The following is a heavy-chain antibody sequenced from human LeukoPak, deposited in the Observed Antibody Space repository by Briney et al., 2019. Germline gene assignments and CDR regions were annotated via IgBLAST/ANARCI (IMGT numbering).Heavy chain of an antibody. CDR1: GFTFSDYY. J-gene: IGHJ6*03. V-gene: IGHV3-11*04. CDR2: ISSSSSTI. D-gene: IGHD3-10*01. Sequence: PGGSLRLSCAASGFTFSDYYMSWIRQAPGKGLEWVSYISSSSSTIYYADSVKGRFTISRDNAKNSLYLQMNSLRAEDTAVYYCARDYELLWFGELLSQHYYYYMDVWGKGTTVTVSS. CDR3: ARDYELLWFGELLSQHYYYYMDV.